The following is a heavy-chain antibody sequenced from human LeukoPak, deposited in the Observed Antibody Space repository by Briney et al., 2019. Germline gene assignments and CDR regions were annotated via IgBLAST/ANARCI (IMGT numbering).Heavy chain of an antibody. CDR3: AKDSSSGYYSRFDY. CDR2: IRYDGSNK. J-gene: IGHJ4*02. Sequence: SGGSLRLSCAASGFTFDDYAMHWVRQAPGKGLEWVAFIRYDGSNKYYADSVKGRFTISRDNSKNTLYLQMNSLRAEDTAVYYCAKDSSSGYYSRFDYWGQGTLVTVSS. V-gene: IGHV3-30*02. D-gene: IGHD3-22*01. CDR1: GFTFDDYA.